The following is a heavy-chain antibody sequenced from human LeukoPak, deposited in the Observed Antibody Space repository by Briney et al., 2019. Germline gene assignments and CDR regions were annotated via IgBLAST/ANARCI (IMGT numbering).Heavy chain of an antibody. D-gene: IGHD6-13*01. CDR2: ISSSSSYI. CDR3: ARGIKYSSSWYYFDY. V-gene: IGHV3-21*01. J-gene: IGHJ4*02. CDR1: GFTFSSYN. Sequence: PGGSLRLSCAASGFTFSSYNMNWVRQAPGKGLEWVSSISSSSSYIYYADSVKGRFTISRDNAKNSLYLQMNSLRAEDTAVYYCARGIKYSSSWYYFDYWGQGTLVTVSS.